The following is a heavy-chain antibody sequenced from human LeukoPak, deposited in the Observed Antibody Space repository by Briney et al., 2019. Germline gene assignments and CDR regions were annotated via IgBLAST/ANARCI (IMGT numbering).Heavy chain of an antibody. CDR3: ARKLPGYSGYDYAIDY. D-gene: IGHD5-12*01. J-gene: IGHJ4*02. CDR1: GGSISLHF. CDR2: MYSSGST. Sequence: SETLSLTCTVSGGSISLHFWTWIRQPAGKGLEWIGRMYSSGSTNYNPSLKSLVTMPIDMSSNQFSLKLFSVTAADTAVYYCARKLPGYSGYDYAIDYWGQGTLVTVSS. V-gene: IGHV4-4*07.